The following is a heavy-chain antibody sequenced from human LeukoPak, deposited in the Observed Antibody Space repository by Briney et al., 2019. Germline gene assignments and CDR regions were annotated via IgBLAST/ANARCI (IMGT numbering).Heavy chain of an antibody. V-gene: IGHV4-34*01. CDR1: GGSFSGYY. D-gene: IGHD6-19*01. Sequence: SETLSLTCAVYGGSFSGYYWGWIRQPPGKGLEWIGEINHSGSTNYNPSLKSRVTISVDTSRNQFSLKLSSVTAADTAVYYCARGIAVAGTQGVDYWGQGTLVTVSS. J-gene: IGHJ4*02. CDR3: ARGIAVAGTQGVDY. CDR2: INHSGST.